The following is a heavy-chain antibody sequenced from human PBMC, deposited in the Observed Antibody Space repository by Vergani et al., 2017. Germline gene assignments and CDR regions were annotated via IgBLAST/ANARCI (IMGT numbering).Heavy chain of an antibody. V-gene: IGHV1-18*01. CDR2: ISAYNGNT. CDR3: ARDQVWACYGDSSAFFGY. J-gene: IGHJ4*02. D-gene: IGHD4-17*01. CDR1: GYTFTSYG. Sequence: QVQLVQSGAEVKKPGASVKVSCKASGYTFTSYGISWVRQAPGQGLEWMGWISAYNGNTNYVQKLQGRVTMTTDTSTSTAYMELRSLRSDDTAVYYCARDQVWACYGDSSAFFGYWGQGTLVTVSS.